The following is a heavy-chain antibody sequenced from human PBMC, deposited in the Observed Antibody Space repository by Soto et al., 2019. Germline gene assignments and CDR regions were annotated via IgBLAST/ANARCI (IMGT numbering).Heavy chain of an antibody. J-gene: IGHJ6*02. D-gene: IGHD2-2*01. CDR1: GGSISSGTYS. Sequence: PSETLSLTCAVSGGSISSGTYSWGWIRQPPGKGLEWIGTFYYSGSTNYNPSLKSRVTMSVGTSKNQFSLKVSSVTAADTALYYCARLGGYCTTSCYGYYAMDVWGQGTTVT. CDR2: FYYSGST. CDR3: ARLGGYCTTSCYGYYAMDV. V-gene: IGHV4-39*01.